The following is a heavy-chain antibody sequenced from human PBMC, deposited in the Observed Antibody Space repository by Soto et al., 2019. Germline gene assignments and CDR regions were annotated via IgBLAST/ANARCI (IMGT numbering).Heavy chain of an antibody. CDR2: IIPIFGTA. V-gene: IGHV1-69*13. Sequence: SVKVSCKASGGTFSSYAISWVRQAPGQGLEWMGGIIPIFGTANYAQKFQGRVTITADESTSTAYMELSSLRSEDTAVYYCARVNDYPLGIYYYGMDVWGQGTTGTVSS. D-gene: IGHD4-17*01. CDR1: GGTFSSYA. CDR3: ARVNDYPLGIYYYGMDV. J-gene: IGHJ6*02.